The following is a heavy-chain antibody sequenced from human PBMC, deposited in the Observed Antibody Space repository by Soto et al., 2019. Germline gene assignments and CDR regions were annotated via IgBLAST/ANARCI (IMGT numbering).Heavy chain of an antibody. D-gene: IGHD3-10*01. J-gene: IGHJ6*02. Sequence: SETLSLTCTVSGGSISSGDYYWSWIRQPPGKGLEWIGYIYYSGSTYYNPSLKSRVTISVDTSKNQFSLKLSSVTAADTAVYYCAREMVRGRYGMDVWGQGNTVTVSS. CDR1: GGSISSGDYY. CDR3: AREMVRGRYGMDV. V-gene: IGHV4-30-4*01. CDR2: IYYSGST.